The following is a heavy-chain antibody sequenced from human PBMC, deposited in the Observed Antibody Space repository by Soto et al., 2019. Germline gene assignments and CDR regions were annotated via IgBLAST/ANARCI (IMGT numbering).Heavy chain of an antibody. D-gene: IGHD3-22*01. CDR1: GFTFTSYA. CDR2: ISGSGGST. Sequence: HPGGSLRLSCAASGFTFTSYAMTWVRQAPGKGLEWVSAISGSGGSTYYADSVKGRFTISRDNSKNTLYLQMNSLRAEDTAVYYCSSGAHYYDSSGYWGNDYWGQGTLVTVSS. V-gene: IGHV3-23*01. CDR3: SSGAHYYDSSGYWGNDY. J-gene: IGHJ4*02.